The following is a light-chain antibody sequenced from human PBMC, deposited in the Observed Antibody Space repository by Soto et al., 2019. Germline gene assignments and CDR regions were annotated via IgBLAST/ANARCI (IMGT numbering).Light chain of an antibody. CDR3: QQYNNWPPMA. CDR1: QSVSNSY. V-gene: IGKV3-20*01. CDR2: HAS. J-gene: IGKJ1*01. Sequence: ENVLTQSPGTLSLSPGERATLSCRASQSVSNSYLAWYQQKPGQTPRLLIHHASIRATGIPDKFSGRGSGTDFTLTISRLEPEDFAVYYCQQYNNWPPMAFGQGTKVEIK.